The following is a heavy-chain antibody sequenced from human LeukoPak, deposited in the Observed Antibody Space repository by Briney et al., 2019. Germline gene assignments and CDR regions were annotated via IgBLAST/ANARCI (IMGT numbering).Heavy chain of an antibody. CDR2: ITASGTAM. CDR1: GFTFSSYS. CDR3: ASSGSYRFDY. V-gene: IGHV3-48*02. J-gene: IGHJ4*02. D-gene: IGHD1-26*01. Sequence: GGSLRLSCAASGFTFSSYSMNWVRQAPGKGLEWVSHITASGTAMFYADSVKGRFTIPRDNAKNSLYLQMNSLRDEDTAVYYCASSGSYRFDYWGQGTLSPSPQ.